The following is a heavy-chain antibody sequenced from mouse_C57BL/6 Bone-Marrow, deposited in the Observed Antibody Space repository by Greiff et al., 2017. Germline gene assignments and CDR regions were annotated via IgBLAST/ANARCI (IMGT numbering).Heavy chain of an antibody. V-gene: IGHV6-3*01. Sequence: EVMLVESGGGLVQPGGSMKLSCVASGFTFSNYWMNWVRQSPEKGLEWVAQIRLKSDNYATHYAESVKGRFTISRDDPKSSVYLQMNNLRAEDTGIYYCTAYSYYYAMDYWGQGTSVTVSS. CDR2: IRLKSDNYAT. D-gene: IGHD2-10*01. CDR3: TAYSYYYAMDY. CDR1: GFTFSNYW. J-gene: IGHJ4*01.